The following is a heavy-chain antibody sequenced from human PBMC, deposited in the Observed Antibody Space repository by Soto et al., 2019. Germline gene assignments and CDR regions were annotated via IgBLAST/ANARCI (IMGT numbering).Heavy chain of an antibody. D-gene: IGHD3-3*01. CDR2: INHSGST. CDR3: ARGSPYYDFWSGYYFDY. CDR1: GGSFSGYY. J-gene: IGHJ4*02. Sequence: SETLSLTCAVYGGSFSGYYWSWIRQPPGKGLEWIGEINHSGSTNYNPSLKSRVTISVDTSKNQFSLKLSSVTAADTAVYYCARGSPYYDFWSGYYFDYWGQGTLVTVSS. V-gene: IGHV4-34*01.